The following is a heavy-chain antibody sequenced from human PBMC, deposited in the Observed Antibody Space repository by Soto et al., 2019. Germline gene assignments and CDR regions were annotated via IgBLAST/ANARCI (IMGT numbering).Heavy chain of an antibody. J-gene: IGHJ5*02. CDR3: ASPKIAFYNWFDP. Sequence: SETLSLTCVVSGGSLSSYYWSWIRQPPGKGLEWIGYIYYSGSTNYNPSLKSRVTVSVDASKNQFSLKLSSVTAADTAVYYCASPKIAFYNWFDPWGQGTLVTVSS. D-gene: IGHD3-3*02. CDR1: GGSLSSYY. V-gene: IGHV4-59*01. CDR2: IYYSGST.